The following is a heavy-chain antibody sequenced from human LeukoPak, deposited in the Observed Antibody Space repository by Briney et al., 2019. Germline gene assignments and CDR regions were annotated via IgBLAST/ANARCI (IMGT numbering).Heavy chain of an antibody. D-gene: IGHD5-18*01. Sequence: RPGGSLRLSCAASGFTFDDYGMSWVRQAPGKGLEWVSLISWDGGSTYYADSVKGRFTISRDNSKNSLYLQMNSLRAEDTALYYCAKDKSEYSYGWEYFDYWGQGTLVTVSS. CDR3: AKDKSEYSYGWEYFDY. V-gene: IGHV3-43D*04. J-gene: IGHJ4*02. CDR2: ISWDGGST. CDR1: GFTFDDYG.